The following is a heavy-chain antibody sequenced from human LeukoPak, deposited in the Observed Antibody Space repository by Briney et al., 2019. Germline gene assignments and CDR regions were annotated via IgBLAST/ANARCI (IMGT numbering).Heavy chain of an antibody. CDR3: AKGGGYDGHYYYYMDV. J-gene: IGHJ6*03. CDR2: ISGSGGST. Sequence: GGSLRLSCAASGFTFSSYAMSWVRQAPGKGLEWVSAISGSGGSTYYADSVKGRFAISRDNSKNTLYLQMNSLRAEDTAVYYCAKGGGYDGHYYYYMDVWGKGTTVTVSS. D-gene: IGHD5-12*01. CDR1: GFTFSSYA. V-gene: IGHV3-23*01.